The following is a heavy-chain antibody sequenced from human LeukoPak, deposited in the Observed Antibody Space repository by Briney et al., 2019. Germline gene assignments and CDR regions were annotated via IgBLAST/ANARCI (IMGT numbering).Heavy chain of an antibody. CDR2: IRYDGSNK. D-gene: IGHD6-13*01. V-gene: IGHV3-30*02. CDR3: AVIAAAGMRSFDY. CDR1: GFTFSSYG. J-gene: IGHJ4*02. Sequence: PGGSLRLSCAASGFTFSSYGMHWVRQAPGKGLEWVAFIRYDGSNKYYADSAKGRFTISRDNAKNSLYLQMNSLRAEDTAVYYCAVIAAAGMRSFDYWGQGTLVTVSS.